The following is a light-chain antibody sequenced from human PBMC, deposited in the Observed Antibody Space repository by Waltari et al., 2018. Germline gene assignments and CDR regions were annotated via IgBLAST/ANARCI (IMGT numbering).Light chain of an antibody. CDR2: EVT. V-gene: IGLV2-14*01. Sequence: QSALTQPASVSGSPGQSIPISCTGTSSDIGGYNYVSWYQHHPGKAPQLMIYEVTKRPSGVSYRFSGSKSGNTASLTISGLQAEDEANYFCSSYTSTSTLDVFGGGTKLTVL. J-gene: IGLJ2*01. CDR3: SSYTSTSTLDV. CDR1: SSDIGGYNY.